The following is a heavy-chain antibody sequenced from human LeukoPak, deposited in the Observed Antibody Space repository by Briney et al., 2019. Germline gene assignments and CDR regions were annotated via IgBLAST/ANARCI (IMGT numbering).Heavy chain of an antibody. CDR1: GGSISSSSYY. Sequence: ASETLSLTCTVSGGSISSSSYYWGWIRQPPGKGLEWIGSIYYSGSTYYNPSLKSRVTISVDTSKNQFSLKLSSVTAADTAVYYCARQSHSYYDFWSGPVNWFDPWGQGTLVTVSS. CDR3: ARQSHSYYDFWSGPVNWFDP. J-gene: IGHJ5*02. D-gene: IGHD3-3*01. V-gene: IGHV4-39*01. CDR2: IYYSGST.